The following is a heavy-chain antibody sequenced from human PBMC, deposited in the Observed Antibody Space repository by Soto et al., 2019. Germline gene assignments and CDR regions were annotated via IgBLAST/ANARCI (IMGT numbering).Heavy chain of an antibody. D-gene: IGHD3-10*01. J-gene: IGHJ5*02. V-gene: IGHV5-10-1*01. CDR1: GYSFTSYW. CDR3: ARRGAQVGGLLALPDNWLAL. CDR2: IDPSDSYT. Sequence: PGESLKISCKGSGYSFTSYWISWVRQMPGKGLEWMGRIDPSDSYTNYSPSIQGHVTISVDKSINTAYLQWSSLKASDSAMYYCARRGAQVGGLLALPDNWLALWGQGTLVTVSS.